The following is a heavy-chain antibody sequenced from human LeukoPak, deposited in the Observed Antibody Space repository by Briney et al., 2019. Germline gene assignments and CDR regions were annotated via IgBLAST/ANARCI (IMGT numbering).Heavy chain of an antibody. V-gene: IGHV1-24*01. CDR2: FDPEDGET. Sequence: ATVKVSCTVSGYTLTELSMHWVRQAPGKGLEWMGGFDPEDGETIYAQKFQGRVTMTEDTSTDTAYMELSSLRSEDTAVYYCATNTRGPYYYDSSGYYPTLDYWGQGTLVTVSS. J-gene: IGHJ4*02. CDR1: GYTLTELS. CDR3: ATNTRGPYYYDSSGYYPTLDY. D-gene: IGHD3-22*01.